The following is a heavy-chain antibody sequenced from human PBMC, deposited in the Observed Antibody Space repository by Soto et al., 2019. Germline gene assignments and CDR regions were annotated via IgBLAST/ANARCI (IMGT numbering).Heavy chain of an antibody. CDR3: ARGPRDYYDSSGTYFDY. J-gene: IGHJ4*02. CDR1: GGSISSGDYY. Sequence: SETLSLTCTVSGGSISSGDYYWSWIRQPPGKGLEWIGYIYYSGSSYYDPSLKSRVTISVNTSKNQFSLKLSSVTAADTAVYYCARGPRDYYDSSGTYFDYWGQGTLVTVSS. CDR2: IYYSGSS. V-gene: IGHV4-30-4*01. D-gene: IGHD3-22*01.